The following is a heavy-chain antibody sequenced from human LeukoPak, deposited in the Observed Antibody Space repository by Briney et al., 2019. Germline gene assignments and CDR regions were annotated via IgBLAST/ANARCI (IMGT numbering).Heavy chain of an antibody. J-gene: IGHJ4*02. Sequence: PGGSLRLSCGASGFTFSNYAMSWVRQAPGKGLEWVSAIRTSGSTYYADSVKGRFTISRDNPKNTLYLQMNSLRDEDTAVYYCASPTYYYDSSGFDYWGQGTLVTVSS. D-gene: IGHD3-22*01. CDR2: IRTSGST. CDR3: ASPTYYYDSSGFDY. CDR1: GFTFSNYA. V-gene: IGHV3-23*01.